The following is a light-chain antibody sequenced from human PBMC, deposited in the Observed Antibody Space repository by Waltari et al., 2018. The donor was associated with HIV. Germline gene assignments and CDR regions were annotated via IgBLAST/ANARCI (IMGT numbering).Light chain of an antibody. J-gene: IGLJ2*01. CDR1: SSDVGRYNY. Sequence: QSALTQPASVSGSPGQSITLSCTGASSDVGRYNYAPWYQHHPGKAPKLIIYDVSNRPSGVSNRFSGSKSGTTASLTISGLQAEDEADYYCSSYTSSRTVVFGGGTKLTVL. CDR2: DVS. CDR3: SSYTSSRTVV. V-gene: IGLV2-14*03.